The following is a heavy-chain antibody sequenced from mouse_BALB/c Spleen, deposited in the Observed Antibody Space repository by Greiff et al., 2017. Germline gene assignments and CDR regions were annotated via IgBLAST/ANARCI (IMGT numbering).Heavy chain of an antibody. CDR3: AFITTVGGAMDY. V-gene: IGHV14-1*02. Sequence: EVQLQQSGAELVKPGASVKLSCTASGFNIKDYYMHWVKQRPEQGLEWIGWIDPENGNTIYDPKFQGKASITADTSSNTAYLQLSSLTSEDTAVYYCAFITTVGGAMDYWGQGTSVTVSS. CDR1: GFNIKDYY. J-gene: IGHJ4*01. CDR2: IDPENGNT. D-gene: IGHD1-1*01.